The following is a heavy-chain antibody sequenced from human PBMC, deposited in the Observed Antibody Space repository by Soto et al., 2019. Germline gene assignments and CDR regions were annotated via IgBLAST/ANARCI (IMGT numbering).Heavy chain of an antibody. CDR3: TTGSVEGV. Sequence: EVQVVESGGGLVKPGGSLRLSCAPSDFTITNAWMNWVRQAPGKGLEWVGRIKTKAEGGATDYAAPLKGRFTISRDDSRNTLFLQMNSLKTEDTAVYYCTTGSVEGVWGQGATVTVSS. CDR1: DFTITNAW. V-gene: IGHV3-15*07. J-gene: IGHJ6*02. D-gene: IGHD2-15*01. CDR2: IKTKAEGGAT.